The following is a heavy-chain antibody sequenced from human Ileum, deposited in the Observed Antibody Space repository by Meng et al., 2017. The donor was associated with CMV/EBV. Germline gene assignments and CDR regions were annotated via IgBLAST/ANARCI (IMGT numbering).Heavy chain of an antibody. V-gene: IGHV1-69*10. CDR3: ARDDYYRFDNGVHSYAGDY. J-gene: IGHJ4*01. CDR1: GSPFNSYA. D-gene: IGHD2-8*01. Sequence: SVKVSCKASGSPFNSYAVSWVRQAPGQGLEWMGGIIPILGKANYAQSFQGRVTVTADKATSTAYMELSDLRSEDTAIYYCARDDYYRFDNGVHSYAGDYWGHGRLVTVVS. CDR2: IIPILGKA.